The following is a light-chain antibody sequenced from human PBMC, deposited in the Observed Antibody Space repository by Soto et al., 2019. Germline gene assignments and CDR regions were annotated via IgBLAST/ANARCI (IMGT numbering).Light chain of an antibody. V-gene: IGLV2-11*01. CDR1: ISDVGGYNY. CDR3: CSYAGNYIYV. J-gene: IGLJ1*01. Sequence: QSALTQPRSVCGSPGQSFTISCTGTISDVGGYNYVSWYQQHPGKAPKVMIYLVSKRPSGVPDRFSGSKSGNTASLTISGLQAEDEADYYCCSYAGNYIYVFGTGTKVTVL. CDR2: LVS.